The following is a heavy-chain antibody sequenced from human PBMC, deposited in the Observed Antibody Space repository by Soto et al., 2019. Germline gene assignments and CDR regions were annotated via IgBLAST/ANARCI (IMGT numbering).Heavy chain of an antibody. V-gene: IGHV4-59*01. Sequence: QVQLQESGPGLVKPSETLSLTCTVSGGSISSYYWSWIRQPPGKGLEWIGYIYYSGSTNYNPSLQSRVTISVDTSKNQFSLKLSSVTAADSAVYYCARHGISSGWYLGACDILGQGTMVTVSS. CDR2: IYYSGST. J-gene: IGHJ3*02. D-gene: IGHD6-19*01. CDR1: GGSISSYY. CDR3: ARHGISSGWYLGACDI.